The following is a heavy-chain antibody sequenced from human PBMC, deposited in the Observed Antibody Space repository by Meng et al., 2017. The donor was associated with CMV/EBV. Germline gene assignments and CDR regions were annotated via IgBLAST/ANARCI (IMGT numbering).Heavy chain of an antibody. V-gene: IGHV3-66*03. Sequence: GESLKISCAASGFTVSSNYMSWVRQAPGKGLEWVSVIYSCGSTYYADSVKGRFTISRDNSKNTLYLQMNSLSAEDTAVYYCARDLGSTSCYGGDYYGMDVWGQGTTVTVSS. CDR2: IYSCGST. D-gene: IGHD2-2*01. CDR3: ARDLGSTSCYGGDYYGMDV. CDR1: GFTVSSNY. J-gene: IGHJ6*02.